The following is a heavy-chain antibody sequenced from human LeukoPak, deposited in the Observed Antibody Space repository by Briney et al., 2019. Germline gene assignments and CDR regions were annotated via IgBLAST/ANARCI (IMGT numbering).Heavy chain of an antibody. CDR2: ISGSDGST. J-gene: IGHJ5*02. CDR3: AKDDLGNYFDP. V-gene: IGHV3-23*01. D-gene: IGHD1-7*01. CDR1: GFSFSSYA. Sequence: GGSLRLSCAASGFSFSSYAMSWVRQAPGKGLDWVSHISGSDGSTYYADSVKGRFTISRDNSKNTLYLQMNSLRAEDTAVYYCAKDDLGNYFDPWGQGALVTVSS.